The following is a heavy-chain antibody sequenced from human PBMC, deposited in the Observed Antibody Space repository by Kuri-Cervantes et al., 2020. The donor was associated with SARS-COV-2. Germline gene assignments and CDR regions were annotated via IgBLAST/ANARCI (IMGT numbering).Heavy chain of an antibody. V-gene: IGHV4-61*01. J-gene: IGHJ4*02. CDR3: ARGPSRGCSGGSCYWFYFDY. Sequence: SQTLSLTCAVSGGSVNSDTNSWTWIRQPPGKGLEWIGYIYHSGSTNYNPSLKSRVTISVDTSKNQFSLKLSSVTAADTAVYYCARGPSRGCSGGSCYWFYFDYWGQGTLVTVSS. CDR1: GGSVNSDTNS. CDR2: IYHSGST. D-gene: IGHD2-15*01.